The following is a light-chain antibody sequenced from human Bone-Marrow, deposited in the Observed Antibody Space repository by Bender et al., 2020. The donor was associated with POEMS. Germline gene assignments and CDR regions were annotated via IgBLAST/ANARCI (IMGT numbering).Light chain of an antibody. V-gene: IGLV3-1*01. CDR1: KLGEEY. CDR2: QDT. CDR3: QSWGSNTAV. J-gene: IGLJ2*01. Sequence: SPGQTATITCSGEKLGEEYACWYQQKPGQSPVVVIYQDTKRPSGIPERFSGSTSGNTASLTISGTQTMDEADYYCQSWGSNTAVFGGGTKLTVL.